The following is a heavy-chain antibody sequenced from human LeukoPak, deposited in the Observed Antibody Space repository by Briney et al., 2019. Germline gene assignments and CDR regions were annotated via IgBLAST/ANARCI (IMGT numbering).Heavy chain of an antibody. V-gene: IGHV4-59*01. CDR1: GGSISSYY. CDR2: IYYSGST. CDR3: ARDRGALDNWFDP. J-gene: IGHJ5*02. D-gene: IGHD3-10*01. Sequence: SETLSLTCTVSGGSISSYYWSWIRQPPGKGLEWIGYIYYSGSTNYNPSLKSRVTISVDTSKKQFSLKLSSVTAADTAVYYCARDRGALDNWFDPWGQGTLVTVSS.